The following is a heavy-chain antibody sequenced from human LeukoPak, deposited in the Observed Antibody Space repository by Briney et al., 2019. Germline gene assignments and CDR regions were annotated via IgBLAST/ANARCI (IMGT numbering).Heavy chain of an antibody. Sequence: PGGSLRLSCAASGFTFSDFSINWVRQAPGKGLEWVSSINPTSTSIYYADAVRGRFTISRDNAKSSLYLQMNSLRAEDTAVYYCVRLRRNSDRNDYYYYYNSWGQGTLVTVSS. D-gene: IGHD3-22*01. V-gene: IGHV3-21*01. CDR1: GFTFSDFS. CDR3: VRLRRNSDRNDYYYYYNS. J-gene: IGHJ4*02. CDR2: INPTSTSI.